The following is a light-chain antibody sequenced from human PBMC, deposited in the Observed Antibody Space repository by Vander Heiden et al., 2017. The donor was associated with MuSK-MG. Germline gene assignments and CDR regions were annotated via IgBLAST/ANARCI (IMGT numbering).Light chain of an antibody. CDR3: RQDYNSPRT. CDR2: GAS. CDR1: QGIRND. Sequence: SQLTQSPSSLSASVGDRVTITCRASQGIRNDLGWYQQKPGKAPKLLIYGASSLQSGVPSRFSGSGSGTDFTLTISSLQPEDFATYYCRQDYNSPRTFGQGTRVEIK. J-gene: IGKJ1*01. V-gene: IGKV1-6*01.